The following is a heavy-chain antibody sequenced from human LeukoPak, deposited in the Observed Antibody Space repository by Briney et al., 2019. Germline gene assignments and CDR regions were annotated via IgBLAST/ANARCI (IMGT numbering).Heavy chain of an antibody. J-gene: IGHJ3*02. V-gene: IGHV4-4*09. CDR2: IYTSGST. CDR3: ARLKTTVGAFDI. Sequence: SETLSFTCTVSGGSISSYYWSWIRQPPGKGLEWIGYIYTSGSTNYNPSLKSRVTISVDTSKNQFSLKLSSVTAADTAVYYCARLKTTVGAFDIWGQGTMVTVSS. D-gene: IGHD4-23*01. CDR1: GGSISSYY.